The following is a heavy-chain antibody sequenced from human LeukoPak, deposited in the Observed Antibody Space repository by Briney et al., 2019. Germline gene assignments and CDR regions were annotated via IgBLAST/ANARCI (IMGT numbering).Heavy chain of an antibody. CDR1: GGSISSYY. CDR3: ARALDGSSWEIDAFDI. J-gene: IGHJ3*02. V-gene: IGHV4-59*01. D-gene: IGHD6-13*01. CDR2: IYYSGST. Sequence: SETLSLTCTVSGGSISSYYWSWIRQPPGKGLEWIGYIYYSGSTNYNPSLKSRVTISVDTSKNQFSLKLSSVTAADTAVYYCARALDGSSWEIDAFDIWGQGTMVTVSS.